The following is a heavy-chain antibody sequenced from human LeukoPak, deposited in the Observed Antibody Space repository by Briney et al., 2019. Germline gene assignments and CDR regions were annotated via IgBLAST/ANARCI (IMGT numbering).Heavy chain of an antibody. Sequence: GGSLRPSCAASGFTFSSFWMHWVRQAPGKGLVWVSRINGDGSTTSYADSVKGRFTISRDNAKNTLYLQMNSLRAEDTAVYYCTRPQRDQAYAFDIWGQGSMVTVSS. V-gene: IGHV3-74*01. CDR2: INGDGSTT. J-gene: IGHJ3*02. CDR3: TRPQRDQAYAFDI. CDR1: GFTFSSFW.